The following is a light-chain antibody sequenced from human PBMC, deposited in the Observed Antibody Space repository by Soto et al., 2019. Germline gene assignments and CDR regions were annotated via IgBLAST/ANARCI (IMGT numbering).Light chain of an antibody. CDR1: QSVSSTY. V-gene: IGKV3-20*01. Sequence: IVLPQSTGTLSLSHGESAHLSCRASQSVSSTYLTWYQLKHGQPPRLLVYGASSRATGIPDRFSGSGSGTDFTLTISILEPEDFAVYYCLHYFGSSWTFGQGTRVDIK. CDR2: GAS. CDR3: LHYFGSSWT. J-gene: IGKJ1*01.